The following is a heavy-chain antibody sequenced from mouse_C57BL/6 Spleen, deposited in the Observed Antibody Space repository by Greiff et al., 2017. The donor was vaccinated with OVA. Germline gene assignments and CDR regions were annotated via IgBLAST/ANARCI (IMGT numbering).Heavy chain of an antibody. CDR2: IYPGSGNT. V-gene: IGHV1-66*01. Sequence: VKLQESGPELVKPGASVKISCKASGYSFTSYYIHWVKQRPGQGLEWIGWIYPGSGNTKYNEKFKGKATLTADTSSSTAYMQLSSLTSEDSAVYYCARTGGNYWYFDVWGTGTTVTVSS. J-gene: IGHJ1*03. D-gene: IGHD2-1*01. CDR3: ARTGGNYWYFDV. CDR1: GYSFTSYY.